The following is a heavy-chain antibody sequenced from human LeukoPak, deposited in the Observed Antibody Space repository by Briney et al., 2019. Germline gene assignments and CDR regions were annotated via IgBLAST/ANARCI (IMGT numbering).Heavy chain of an antibody. CDR1: GFTLSSYA. CDR2: ISSSSSYI. V-gene: IGHV3-21*04. J-gene: IGHJ4*02. CDR3: AKGGYKLWLGWYYFDY. Sequence: GGSLRLSCAASGFTLSSYAMSWVRQAPGKGLEWVSSISSSSSYIYYADSVKGRFTISRDNAKNSLYLQMNSLRAEDTAVYYCAKGGYKLWLGWYYFDYWGQGTLVTVSS. D-gene: IGHD3-10*01.